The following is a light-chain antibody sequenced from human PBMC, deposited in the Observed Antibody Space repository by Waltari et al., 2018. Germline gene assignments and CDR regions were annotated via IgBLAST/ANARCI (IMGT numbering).Light chain of an antibody. J-gene: IGKJ1*01. V-gene: IGKV3-15*01. CDR2: AAS. CDR1: QSINSN. CDR3: EQYGSSLWT. Sequence: EIVMTQSPATLSASPGERATLSCRASQSINSNLAWYQHKPGQAPRLLIYAASTRATGIPARFSGSGSGTDFTLTISRLEPEDFAVYYCEQYGSSLWTFGQGTKVEIK.